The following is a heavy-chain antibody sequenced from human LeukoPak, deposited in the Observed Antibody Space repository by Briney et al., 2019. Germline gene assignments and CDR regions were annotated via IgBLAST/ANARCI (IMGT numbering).Heavy chain of an antibody. CDR3: AKAPVTTCSGAYCYPFDY. V-gene: IGHV3-11*01. D-gene: IGHD2-21*01. CDR2: ISSSGSTI. CDR1: GITFSDYY. J-gene: IGHJ4*02. Sequence: GGSLRLSCAASGITFSDYYMTWIRQAPGKGLEWVSYISSSGSTIYYTESVKGRFTISRDSSKNTLYLQMNRLRAEDAAVYYCAKAPVTTCSGAYCYPFDYWGQGTLVTVSS.